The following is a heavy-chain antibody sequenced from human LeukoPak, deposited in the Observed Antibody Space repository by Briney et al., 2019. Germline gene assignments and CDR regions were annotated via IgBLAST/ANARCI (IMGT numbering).Heavy chain of an antibody. Sequence: PGGSLRLSCAASGFTFSSYGIHWVRQAPGRGLEWAALISYDGSNKYYADSVKGRFTISGDNSKNTLYLQMNSLRAEDTAVYYCANENYYGSGSYPDYWGQGTLVTVSS. CDR3: ANENYYGSGSYPDY. V-gene: IGHV3-30*18. CDR2: ISYDGSNK. D-gene: IGHD3-10*01. CDR1: GFTFSSYG. J-gene: IGHJ4*02.